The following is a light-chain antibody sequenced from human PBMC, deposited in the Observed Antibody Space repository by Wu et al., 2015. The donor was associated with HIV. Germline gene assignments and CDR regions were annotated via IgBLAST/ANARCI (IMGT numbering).Light chain of an antibody. Sequence: EIVLTQSPATLSLSPGERATLSCRASQSVSNYLAWFQQKPGQAPRLLIYDASNRATGIPARFSGSGPGTDFTLTISRLEPEDFAVYYCQQYGSSPYTFGQGTKAGDQT. CDR1: QSVSNY. J-gene: IGKJ2*01. CDR2: DAS. V-gene: IGKV3-20*01. CDR3: QQYGSSPYT.